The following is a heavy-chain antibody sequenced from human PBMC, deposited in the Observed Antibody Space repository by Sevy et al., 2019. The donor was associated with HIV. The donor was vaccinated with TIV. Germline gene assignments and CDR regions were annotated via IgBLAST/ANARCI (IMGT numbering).Heavy chain of an antibody. J-gene: IGHJ4*02. CDR3: AGENAWGRGYS. Sequence: SETLSLTCTVSGGSITSLYWNWIRQPPGKGLDWIANIYYNGHINYNPSLKSRVTLSLDTSKNQFSLRLNSVTAADTAMYYCAGENAWGRGYSWGQGTLVTVSS. D-gene: IGHD1-26*01. CDR1: GGSITSLY. CDR2: IYYNGHI. V-gene: IGHV4-59*08.